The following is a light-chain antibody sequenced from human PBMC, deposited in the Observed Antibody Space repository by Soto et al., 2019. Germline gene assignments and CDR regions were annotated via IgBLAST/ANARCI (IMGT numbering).Light chain of an antibody. J-gene: IGLJ3*02. Sequence: QSALTQPASVSGSPGQSITISCTGTSSDVATYNLVSWYQQRPGTAPQLIIYEVTKRPSGVSTRFSGSRSGNTASLTISGLQADDEADYYCCSRVFGGGTKLTVL. CDR2: EVT. CDR1: SSDVATYNL. V-gene: IGLV2-23*02. CDR3: CSRV.